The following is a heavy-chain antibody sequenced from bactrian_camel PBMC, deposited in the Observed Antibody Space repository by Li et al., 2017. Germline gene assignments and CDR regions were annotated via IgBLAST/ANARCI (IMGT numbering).Heavy chain of an antibody. V-gene: IGHV3S63*01. CDR1: GLTAKYNSYC. D-gene: IGHD2*01. Sequence: HVQLVESGGGSVQAGGSLKLSCAASGLTAKYNSYCMGWFRQAPGKEREGVAVMSSGGYGTYYATSVEGRFIISQDSAKRTLYLQMDSLRPEDTAMYYCAAEDDCTSISGWWTYKFSFWGQGTQVTVS. CDR2: MSSGGYGT. CDR3: AAEDDCTSISGWWTYKFSF. J-gene: IGHJ4*01.